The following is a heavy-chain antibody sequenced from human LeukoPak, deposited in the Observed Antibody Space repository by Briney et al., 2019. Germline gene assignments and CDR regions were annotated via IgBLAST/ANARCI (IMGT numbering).Heavy chain of an antibody. Sequence: SETLPLTCAVYGGSFSGYYWSWIRQPPGKGLEWIGEINHSGSTNYNPSLKSRVTISVDTSKNQFSLKLSSVTAADTAVYYCASKRGPITGSCYDYWGQGTLVTVSS. CDR2: INHSGST. J-gene: IGHJ4*02. D-gene: IGHD2-15*01. V-gene: IGHV4-34*01. CDR3: ASKRGPITGSCYDY. CDR1: GGSFSGYY.